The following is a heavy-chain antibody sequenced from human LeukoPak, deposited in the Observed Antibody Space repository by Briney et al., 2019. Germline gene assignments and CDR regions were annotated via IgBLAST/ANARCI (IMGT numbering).Heavy chain of an antibody. CDR2: ITSGGGSI. Sequence: PGGSLRLSCTASGFTFSDYSLSWIRQSPGKGLEWISYITSGGGSIFYADSVKGRFTISRDNSKNTLYLQMNSLRAEDTAVYYCARGSESPYYYDSSGYWLFDYWGQGTLVTVSS. CDR1: GFTFSDYS. J-gene: IGHJ4*02. CDR3: ARGSESPYYYDSSGYWLFDY. D-gene: IGHD3-22*01. V-gene: IGHV3-11*04.